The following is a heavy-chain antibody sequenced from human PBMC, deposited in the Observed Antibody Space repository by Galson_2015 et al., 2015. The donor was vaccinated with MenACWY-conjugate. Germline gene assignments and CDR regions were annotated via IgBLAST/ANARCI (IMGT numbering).Heavy chain of an antibody. Sequence: SLRLSCAAPGFTFSTYSMNWVRQAPGKGLEWVSCISSSSSTIYYADSVKGRFTISRDNAKNSLYLQMNTLRDEDTAVYYCARVPGYSYGYYDWWGQGTLVTVSS. J-gene: IGHJ4*02. V-gene: IGHV3-48*02. CDR2: ISSSSSTI. D-gene: IGHD5-18*01. CDR3: ARVPGYSYGYYDW. CDR1: GFTFSTYS.